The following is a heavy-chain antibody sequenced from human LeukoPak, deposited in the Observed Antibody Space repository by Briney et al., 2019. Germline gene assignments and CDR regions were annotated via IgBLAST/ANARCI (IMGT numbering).Heavy chain of an antibody. CDR3: ARGGVLKSVDY. CDR1: GGSITSNSYY. Sequence: SETLSLTCTVSGGSITSNSYYWGWIRQPPGKGLEWIGSITYSGSTYYNPSLKRRVTISIDTSKNQFSLKLSSVTAADTAVYYCARGGVLKSVDYWGQGTLVTVSS. V-gene: IGHV4-39*07. J-gene: IGHJ4*02. D-gene: IGHD3-16*01. CDR2: ITYSGST.